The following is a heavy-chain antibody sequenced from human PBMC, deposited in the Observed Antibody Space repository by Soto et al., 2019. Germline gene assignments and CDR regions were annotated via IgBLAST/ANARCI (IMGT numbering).Heavy chain of an antibody. CDR3: ARADVLRYFGGGMDV. Sequence: QVQLVQSGAEVKKPGSSVKVSCKASGGTFSSYTISWVRQAPGQGLEWMGRIIPILGIANYAQKFQGRVTITAEQSTSTAYMELSSMRSEDTAVYYCARADVLRYFGGGMDVWGQGTTVTVSS. CDR2: IIPILGIA. J-gene: IGHJ6*02. D-gene: IGHD3-9*01. V-gene: IGHV1-69*02. CDR1: GGTFSSYT.